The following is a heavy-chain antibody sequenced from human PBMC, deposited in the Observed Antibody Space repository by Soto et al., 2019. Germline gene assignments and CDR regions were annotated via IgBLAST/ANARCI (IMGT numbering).Heavy chain of an antibody. D-gene: IGHD3-10*01. Sequence: EVQLLESGGGLEQPGGSLRLSCAASGLTFSSYAMSWVRQAPGKGLEWVSSISGSGGSTYYADSVKGRFTISRDNSKNTPYLQLNRLRVGDTAVYYGANGKGEYCYGSGGYSLHYFDYWGQGTLVTVSS. V-gene: IGHV3-23*01. CDR2: ISGSGGST. CDR3: ANGKGEYCYGSGGYSLHYFDY. J-gene: IGHJ4*02. CDR1: GLTFSSYA.